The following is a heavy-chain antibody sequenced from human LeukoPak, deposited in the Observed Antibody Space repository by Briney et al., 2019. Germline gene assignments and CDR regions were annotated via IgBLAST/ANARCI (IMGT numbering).Heavy chain of an antibody. Sequence: PGGSLRLSCAASGFTFRNYAMNWVRQAPGKGLEWVSSIAATSGSTYYADSVKGRFTISRDNSKNTLYLQMNSLRAEDTAVYYCARVRDLYGDYDAFDIWGQGTMVTVSS. CDR1: GFTFRNYA. J-gene: IGHJ3*02. V-gene: IGHV3-23*01. CDR3: ARVRDLYGDYDAFDI. D-gene: IGHD4-17*01. CDR2: IAATSGST.